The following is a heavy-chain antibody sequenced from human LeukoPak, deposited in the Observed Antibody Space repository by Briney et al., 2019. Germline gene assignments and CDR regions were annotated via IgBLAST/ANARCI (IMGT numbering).Heavy chain of an antibody. D-gene: IGHD6-19*01. CDR2: INGDNGNT. Sequence: GASVKVSCKTSGYTFSTYAMHWVRQAPGQRLEWMGCINGDNGNTQYSQKFQGRVTFTRDTSASTAYMELSSLTSEDMAVFCCARGGPNSGGWTLDHWGQGTLVSVSS. J-gene: IGHJ4*02. CDR1: GYTFSTYA. CDR3: ARGGPNSGGWTLDH. V-gene: IGHV1-3*03.